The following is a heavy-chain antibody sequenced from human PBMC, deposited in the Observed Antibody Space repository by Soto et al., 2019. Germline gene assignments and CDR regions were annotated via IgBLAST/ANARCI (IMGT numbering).Heavy chain of an antibody. J-gene: IGHJ6*03. Sequence: EVQLVESGGGLVKPGGSLRLSCAASGVTFSSFSFNWVRQAPGKGLEWVSFILSSSGSIYYADSVKGRFTISRDNAKNSLYPQMNSLKDEDTAVYYCASDSGEQLVRRGIYYYYMDVWGKGTTVTVSS. D-gene: IGHD6-6*01. CDR1: GVTFSSFS. V-gene: IGHV3-21*01. CDR3: ASDSGEQLVRRGIYYYYMDV. CDR2: ILSSSGSI.